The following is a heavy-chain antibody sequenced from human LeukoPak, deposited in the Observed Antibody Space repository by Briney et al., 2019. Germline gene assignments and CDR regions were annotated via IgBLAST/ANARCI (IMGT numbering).Heavy chain of an antibody. D-gene: IGHD6-25*01. CDR2: INHSGST. CDR1: GGSFSGYY. CDR3: ARDGSHSSGDRYYYYMDV. V-gene: IGHV4-34*01. J-gene: IGHJ6*03. Sequence: KPSETLSLTCAVYGGSFSGYYWSWIRQPPGKGLEWIGEINHSGSTNYNPSLKSRVTISVDTSKNQFSLKLSSVTAADTAVYYCARDGSHSSGDRYYYYMDVWGKGTTVTVSS.